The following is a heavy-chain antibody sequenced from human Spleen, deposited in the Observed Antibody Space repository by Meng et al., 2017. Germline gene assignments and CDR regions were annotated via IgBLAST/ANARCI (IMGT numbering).Heavy chain of an antibody. V-gene: IGHV4-34*01. CDR3: ARGPTTMAHDFDY. D-gene: IGHD4-11*01. Sequence: VRLHHWVSGLCKPSGTLSLPCFVSGGSCSDYSCSWIRQPPGKGLEWIGEINHSGSTNYNPSLESRATISVDTSQNNLSLKLSSVTAADSAVYYCARGPTTMAHDFDYWGQGTLVTVSS. CDR2: INHSGST. J-gene: IGHJ4*02. CDR1: GGSCSDYS.